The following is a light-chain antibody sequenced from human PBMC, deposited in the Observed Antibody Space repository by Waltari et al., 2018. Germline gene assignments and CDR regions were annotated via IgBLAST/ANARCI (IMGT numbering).Light chain of an antibody. J-gene: IGKJ4*01. CDR2: GAS. CDR3: QQYEDWPPIT. V-gene: IGKV3-15*01. CDR1: QSVTTS. Sequence: EIVMTQSPATVSVSPGERATLSCRASQSVTTSLAWFQQRPGQPPRVLIHGASTRAAGIPARFSGSGSGTEFTLTISSLQSEDFAVYYCQQYEDWPPITFGGGTKVEIK.